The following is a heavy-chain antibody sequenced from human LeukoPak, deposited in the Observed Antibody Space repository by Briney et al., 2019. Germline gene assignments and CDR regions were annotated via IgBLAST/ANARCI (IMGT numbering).Heavy chain of an antibody. Sequence: ASVKVSCKASGYTFTGYYMHWVRQAPGQGLEWMGWINPNSGGTNYAQKFQGRVTMTRDTSISTAYMELSRLRSDDTAVYYCARDRYHYDSSGSIDYWGQGTLVTVSS. CDR2: INPNSGGT. J-gene: IGHJ4*02. V-gene: IGHV1-2*02. CDR1: GYTFTGYY. CDR3: ARDRYHYDSSGSIDY. D-gene: IGHD3-22*01.